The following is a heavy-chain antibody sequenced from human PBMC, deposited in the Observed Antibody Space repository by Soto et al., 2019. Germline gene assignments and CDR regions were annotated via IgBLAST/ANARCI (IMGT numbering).Heavy chain of an antibody. V-gene: IGHV3-33*01. CDR3: TGDAHHVANCGMDV. Sequence: QVQLVESGGNVVQPGRSLRLSCAASGFSFSYHGMHWVRQAPGKGLEWVADLSAGGNIEYYAYSVKGRFTISSDHSKNTLYLQITTLDDEATAAYYGTGDAHHVANCGMDVWGQGTTVTVSS. D-gene: IGHD2-21*01. J-gene: IGHJ6*02. CDR1: GFSFSYHG. CDR2: LSAGGNIE.